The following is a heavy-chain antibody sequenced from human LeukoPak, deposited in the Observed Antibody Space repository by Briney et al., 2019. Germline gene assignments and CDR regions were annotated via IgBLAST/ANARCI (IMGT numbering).Heavy chain of an antibody. CDR3: ARVGGIAAADKYYFDY. V-gene: IGHV4-61*02. CDR2: IYTSGST. Sequence: SQTLSLTCTVSGGSLSGGSYYWSWIRQPAGKGLEWIGRIYTSGSTNYNPSLKSRVTISVDTSKNQFSLKLSSVTAADTAVYYCARVGGIAAADKYYFDYWGQGTLVTVSS. J-gene: IGHJ4*02. D-gene: IGHD6-13*01. CDR1: GGSLSGGSYY.